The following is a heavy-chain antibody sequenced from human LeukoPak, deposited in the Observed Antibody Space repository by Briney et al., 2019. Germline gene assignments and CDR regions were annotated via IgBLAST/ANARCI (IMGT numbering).Heavy chain of an antibody. D-gene: IGHD3-22*01. CDR1: GYTFSNYG. CDR2: ISGYNGNT. CDR3: ARGYYDSSDYPTYFDY. Sequence: ASVRVSCKASGYTFSNYGISWVRQAPEQGLEWMGWISGYNGNTNYAQKLQGRVTMTTDTSTYTAYMELRSLRSDDTAVYYCARGYYDSSDYPTYFDYWGQGTLVTVSS. J-gene: IGHJ4*02. V-gene: IGHV1-18*01.